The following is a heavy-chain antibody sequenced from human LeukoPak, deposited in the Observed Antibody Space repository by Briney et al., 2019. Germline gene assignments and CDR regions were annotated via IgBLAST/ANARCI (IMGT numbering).Heavy chain of an antibody. CDR2: IYYSGST. CDR3: ARALDYGDSFMLDY. Sequence: PSETLSLTCAVYGGSFSGYYWSWIRQPPGKGLEWIGYIYYSGSTNYNPSLKSRVTISVDTSKNQLSLKLSSVTAADTAVYYCARALDYGDSFMLDYWGQGTLVTVSS. V-gene: IGHV4-59*01. CDR1: GGSFSGYY. J-gene: IGHJ4*02. D-gene: IGHD4-17*01.